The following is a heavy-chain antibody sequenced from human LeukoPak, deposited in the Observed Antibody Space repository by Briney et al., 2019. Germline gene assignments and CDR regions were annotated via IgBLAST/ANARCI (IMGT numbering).Heavy chain of an antibody. Sequence: PSETLSHTCTVSGGSISSYYWSWIRQPPGKGLEWIGYIYYSGSTNYNPSLKSRVTISVDTSKNQFSLKLSSVTAADTAVYYCARQSYYYDSSGYYVHYFDYWGQGTLVTVSS. CDR2: IYYSGST. D-gene: IGHD3-22*01. J-gene: IGHJ4*02. CDR1: GGSISSYY. V-gene: IGHV4-59*08. CDR3: ARQSYYYDSSGYYVHYFDY.